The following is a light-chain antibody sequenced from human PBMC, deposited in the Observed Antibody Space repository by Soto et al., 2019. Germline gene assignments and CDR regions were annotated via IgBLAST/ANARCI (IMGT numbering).Light chain of an antibody. Sequence: EIVMTQSPATLSVSPGERDTLSCRASQSVSSNLAWYQQKPGQAPRLLIYGASTRATGIPARFSGSGSGTEFTLTISSLQSEDFAVYYCQQYNNWRNFGQGTQLEIK. CDR3: QQYNNWRN. CDR1: QSVSSN. CDR2: GAS. J-gene: IGKJ2*01. V-gene: IGKV3-15*01.